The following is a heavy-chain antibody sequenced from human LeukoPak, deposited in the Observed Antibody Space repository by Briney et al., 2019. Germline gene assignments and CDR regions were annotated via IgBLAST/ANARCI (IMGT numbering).Heavy chain of an antibody. CDR2: IIPIFGTA. CDR3: ARGVDCSSTSCYSYSPFDY. V-gene: IGHV1-69*13. Sequence: SVKVSCKASGGTFSSYAISWVRQAPGQGLEWTGGIIPIFGTANYAQKFQGRVTITADESTSTAYMELSSLRSEDTAVYYCARGVDCSSTSCYSYSPFDYWGQGTLVTVSS. D-gene: IGHD2-2*01. CDR1: GGTFSSYA. J-gene: IGHJ4*02.